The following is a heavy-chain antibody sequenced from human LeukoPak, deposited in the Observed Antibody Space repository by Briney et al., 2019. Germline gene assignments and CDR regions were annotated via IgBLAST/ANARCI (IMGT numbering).Heavy chain of an antibody. J-gene: IGHJ5*02. Sequence: GGSLRLSCAASGFTVSNNYMTWVRQAPGKGLEWVSVIYRGGGTYYADSVKDRSTISRGNSKNTLYLQMNSLRAGDTAVYSCATGFHLLSPDLWGQGTLVIVSS. V-gene: IGHV3-53*01. CDR2: IYRGGGT. D-gene: IGHD3-9*01. CDR3: ATGFHLLSPDL. CDR1: GFTVSNNY.